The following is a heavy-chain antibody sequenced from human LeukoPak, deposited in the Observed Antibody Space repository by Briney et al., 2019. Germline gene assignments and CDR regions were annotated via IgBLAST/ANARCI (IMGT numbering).Heavy chain of an antibody. D-gene: IGHD5-24*01. CDR3: ASRVEMATITFSDN. Sequence: SETLSLTCTVSGATINSGRYYWSWIRQPPGKGLEWIGEINHSGSTNYNPSLKSRVTISVDTSKNQFSLKLSSVTAADTAVYYCASRVEMATITFSDNWGQGTLVTVSS. CDR1: GATINSGRYY. CDR2: INHSGST. J-gene: IGHJ4*02. V-gene: IGHV4-39*07.